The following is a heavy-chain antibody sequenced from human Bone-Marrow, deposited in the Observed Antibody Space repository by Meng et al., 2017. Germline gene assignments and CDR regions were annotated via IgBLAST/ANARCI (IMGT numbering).Heavy chain of an antibody. CDR1: GGSISSDNYP. Sequence: QLQLQESGSGLVKPSQTLSLTCAVSGGSISSDNYPWSWIRQPPGKGLESIGYIYHSGTAYYNPSLKSRVTISVDKSRNQFSLKLNSVTAADTAVYYCARLGPPIAAGDPFDYWGQGTLVTVSS. CDR2: IYHSGTA. D-gene: IGHD6-13*01. J-gene: IGHJ4*02. V-gene: IGHV4-30-2*01. CDR3: ARLGPPIAAGDPFDY.